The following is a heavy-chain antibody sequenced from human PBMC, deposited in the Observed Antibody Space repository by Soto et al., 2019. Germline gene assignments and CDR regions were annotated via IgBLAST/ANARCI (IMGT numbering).Heavy chain of an antibody. D-gene: IGHD6-19*01. CDR3: ARASIAVAPRYGMDV. CDR1: GYTFTGFY. CDR2: INPNSGGT. V-gene: IGHV1-2*04. Sequence: GASVKVSCQASGYTFTGFYMHWGRQAPGQGLEWMGWINPNSGGTNYAQKFQGWVTMTRDTSISTAYMELSRLRSDDTAVYYCARASIAVAPRYGMDVWGQGTTVTVSS. J-gene: IGHJ6*02.